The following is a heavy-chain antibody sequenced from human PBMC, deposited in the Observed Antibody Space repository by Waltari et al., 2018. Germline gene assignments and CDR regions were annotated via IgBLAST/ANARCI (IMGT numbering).Heavy chain of an antibody. CDR3: AKGLLIAVAGRGVDY. D-gene: IGHD6-19*01. CDR1: GFTFSSYG. Sequence: QVQLVESGGGVVQPGRSLRLSCAASGFTFSSYGMHWVRQAPGKGLEWVAGISYDGSNKYYADSGKGRFTISRDNSKNTLYLQMNSLRAEDTAVYYCAKGLLIAVAGRGVDYWGQGTLVTVSS. CDR2: ISYDGSNK. V-gene: IGHV3-30*18. J-gene: IGHJ4*02.